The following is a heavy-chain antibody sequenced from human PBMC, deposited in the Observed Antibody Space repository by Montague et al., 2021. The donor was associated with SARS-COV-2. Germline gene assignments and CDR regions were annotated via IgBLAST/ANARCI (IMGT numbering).Heavy chain of an antibody. Sequence: TLSLTCTVSGGSISSGSYYWSWIRQPAGKGLEWIGRIYTSGSTNYNPSLKSRATISVDTSKNQFSPKLSSVTAADTAVYYCARGGTIFGVVTFPFDYWGQGTLVTVSS. J-gene: IGHJ4*02. D-gene: IGHD3-3*01. CDR2: IYTSGST. V-gene: IGHV4-61*02. CDR3: ARGGTIFGVVTFPFDY. CDR1: GGSISSGSYY.